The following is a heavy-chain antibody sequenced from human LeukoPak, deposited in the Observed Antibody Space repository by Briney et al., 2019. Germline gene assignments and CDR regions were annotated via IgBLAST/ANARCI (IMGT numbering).Heavy chain of an antibody. CDR1: GGSISSGDYY. CDR2: MYYSGST. J-gene: IGHJ3*02. V-gene: IGHV4-30-4*01. CDR3: ARASETMVRGSYYGAFDI. D-gene: IGHD3-10*01. Sequence: SETLSLTCTVSGGSISSGDYYWSWIRQPPGKGLEWIAYMYYSGSTYYNPSLKSRVTISVDTSKNQFSLKLSSVTAADTAVYYCARASETMVRGSYYGAFDIWGQGTMVTVSS.